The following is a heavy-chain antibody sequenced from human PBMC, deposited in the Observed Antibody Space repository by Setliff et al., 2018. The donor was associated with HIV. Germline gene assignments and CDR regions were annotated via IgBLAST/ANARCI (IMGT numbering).Heavy chain of an antibody. CDR3: ARTMIVVVIGDAFDI. D-gene: IGHD3-22*01. J-gene: IGHJ3*02. V-gene: IGHV1-46*01. CDR2: INPHGGST. CDR1: GYTFSSYS. Sequence: ASVNVSCKASGYTFSSYSLHWVRQAPGQGLEWMGVINPHGGSTNYAQKFQGRVTMTRDTSTSTVYMELSSLRSDDTAVYYCARTMIVVVIGDAFDIWGQGTMVTVSS.